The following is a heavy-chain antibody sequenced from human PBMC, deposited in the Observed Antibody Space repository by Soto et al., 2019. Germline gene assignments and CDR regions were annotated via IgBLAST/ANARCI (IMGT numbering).Heavy chain of an antibody. CDR2: IFSSEHL. CDR3: ARDRWDIVLVPAAMRVAVYGMDV. Sequence: SETLSLTCVVSGASFGTYYWSWIRQPPGKGLEWIGYIFSSEHLKYNPSLKSRLTISVDPSKNQISLRLTSVTAADTAVYYCARDRWDIVLVPAAMRVAVYGMDVWGQGTTVTVSS. V-gene: IGHV4-59*01. CDR1: GASFGTYY. J-gene: IGHJ6*02. D-gene: IGHD2-2*01.